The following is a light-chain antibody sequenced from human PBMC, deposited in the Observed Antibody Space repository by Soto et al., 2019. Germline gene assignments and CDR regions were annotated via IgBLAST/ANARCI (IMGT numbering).Light chain of an antibody. Sequence: EIVLTQSPGTLSLSPGERVTLSCRASQSVSVNSLAWYQQKGGQAPRLLIYAASTSATVVPDRFSGTGSGTDFALTISRLETDDSAVYYCQQYGGSPFTFGPGTKVDIK. CDR1: QSVSVNS. CDR3: QQYGGSPFT. CDR2: AAS. J-gene: IGKJ3*01. V-gene: IGKV3-20*01.